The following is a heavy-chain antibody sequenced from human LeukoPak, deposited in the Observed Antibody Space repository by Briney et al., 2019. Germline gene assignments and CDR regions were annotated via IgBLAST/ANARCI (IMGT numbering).Heavy chain of an antibody. D-gene: IGHD1-14*01. Sequence: SETLSLTCTVSGGSISGSYWSWIRQPPGKGLEGIAYINDSGTTSYNPSLKSRVTISVDTSKKQFPLKVNSVTAADTAVYYCARREAVLTGYFDYWGQGTLVTVSS. CDR2: INDSGTT. V-gene: IGHV4-59*08. CDR1: GGSISGSY. J-gene: IGHJ4*02. CDR3: ARREAVLTGYFDY.